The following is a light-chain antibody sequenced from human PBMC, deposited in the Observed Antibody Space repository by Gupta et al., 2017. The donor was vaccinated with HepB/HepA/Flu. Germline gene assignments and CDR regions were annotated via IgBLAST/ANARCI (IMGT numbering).Light chain of an antibody. Sequence: QPVLTQSSSASASLGSSVKLTCTLSSGHSSYIIAWHQQQPGKAPRYLMKLEYSGSYNKGSGIPARFSGSSAGADLYLPIANLQAEDEDDYYCETWDSKVFGGGTKLTVL. CDR1: SGHSSYI. V-gene: IGLV4-60*03. J-gene: IGLJ2*01. CDR3: ETWDSKV. CDR2: LEYSGSY.